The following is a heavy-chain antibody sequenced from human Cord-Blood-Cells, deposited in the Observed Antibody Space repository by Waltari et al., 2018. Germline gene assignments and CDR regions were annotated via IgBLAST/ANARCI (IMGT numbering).Heavy chain of an antibody. J-gene: IGHJ4*02. CDR2: KKQDGREK. CDR1: GFTFSSYW. Sequence: EVQLVESGGGLVQPGGSLRLSCAASGFTFSSYWMSWVRQAPGKGLEWVANKKQDGREKYYVDSVKGRFTISRDNAKNSLYLQMNSLRAEDTAVYYCARPGDSSSWYFDYWGQGTLVTVSS. CDR3: ARPGDSSSWYFDY. V-gene: IGHV3-7*01. D-gene: IGHD6-13*01.